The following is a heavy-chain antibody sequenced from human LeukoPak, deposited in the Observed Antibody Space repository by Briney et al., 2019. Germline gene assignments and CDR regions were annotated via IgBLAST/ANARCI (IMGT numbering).Heavy chain of an antibody. V-gene: IGHV3-7*01. CDR1: GFTFSTYW. Sequence: PGGSLRLSCAASGFTFSTYWMNWVRQAPGKGLEWVADIKPDGSHVSYVDSVKGRFPIFGDNAQNSLHLEVSSLRAEDTAIYYCAREGRLLGAFDVWGQGTMVTVSS. J-gene: IGHJ3*01. CDR3: AREGRLLGAFDV. CDR2: IKPDGSHV.